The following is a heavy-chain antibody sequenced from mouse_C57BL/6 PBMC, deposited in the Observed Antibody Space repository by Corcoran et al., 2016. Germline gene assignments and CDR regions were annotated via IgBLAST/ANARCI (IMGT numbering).Heavy chain of an antibody. CDR2: IYPRSGNP. V-gene: IGHV1-81*01. Sequence: QLQQSGAELARSGASVKLPCKASGYTFTSYGIIWVKQRTGQGLEWIGEIYPRSGNPYYNEQFKGKATLTADKSSSTAYMELRRLTSEDSAVYSCARSYYYGSSYVYWDDDVWGTGTTVTVSS. J-gene: IGHJ1*03. D-gene: IGHD1-1*01. CDR3: ARSYYYGSSYVYWDDDV. CDR1: GYTFTSYG.